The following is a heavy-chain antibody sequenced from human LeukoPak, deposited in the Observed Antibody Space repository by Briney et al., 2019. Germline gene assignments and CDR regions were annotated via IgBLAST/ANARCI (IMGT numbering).Heavy chain of an antibody. D-gene: IGHD3-22*01. Sequence: QPGGSLRLSCPASGFTFKKYAMHWVRQAPGKGLEYVSAINSNGGRTYYADSVKGRFTISRDNSKNTLFLQMSSLRVEDTAVYYCVKDLYYDNSGYYSGAFDYWGQGTLVTVSS. CDR2: INSNGGRT. CDR3: VKDLYYDNSGYYSGAFDY. V-gene: IGHV3-64D*06. CDR1: GFTFKKYA. J-gene: IGHJ4*02.